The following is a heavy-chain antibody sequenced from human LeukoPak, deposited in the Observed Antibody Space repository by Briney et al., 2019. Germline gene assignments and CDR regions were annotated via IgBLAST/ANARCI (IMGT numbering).Heavy chain of an antibody. CDR1: GYTFTSYG. CDR2: ISAYNGNT. J-gene: IGHJ5*02. CDR3: AREPGIATAASPWFDP. D-gene: IGHD6-13*01. Sequence: ASVKVSCKASGYTFTSYGISWVRQAPGQGLEWMGWISAYNGNTNYAQKLQGRVTMTTDTSTSTAYMELRSLRSDDTAVYYCAREPGIATAASPWFDPCGQGTLVTVSS. V-gene: IGHV1-18*01.